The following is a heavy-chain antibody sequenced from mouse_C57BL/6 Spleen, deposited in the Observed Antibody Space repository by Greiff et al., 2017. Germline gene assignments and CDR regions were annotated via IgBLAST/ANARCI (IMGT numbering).Heavy chain of an antibody. D-gene: IGHD1-1*01. V-gene: IGHV1-81*01. Sequence: VKLQQSGAELARPGASVKLSCKASGYTFTSYGISWVKQRTGQGLEWIGEIYPRSGNTYYNEKFKGKATLTADKSSSTAYMELRSLPSSDYAVYFCAREGHYYGSAMDYWGQGTSVTVSS. CDR2: IYPRSGNT. CDR3: AREGHYYGSAMDY. CDR1: GYTFTSYG. J-gene: IGHJ4*01.